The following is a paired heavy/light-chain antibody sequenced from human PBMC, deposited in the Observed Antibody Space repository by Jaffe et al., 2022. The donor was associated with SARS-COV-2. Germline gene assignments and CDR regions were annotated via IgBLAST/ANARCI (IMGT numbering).Light chain of an antibody. CDR3: SSYTSSSTLGLV. Sequence: QSALTQPASVSGSPGQSITISCTGTSSDVGGYNYVSWYQQHPGKAPKLMIYEVSNRPSGVPDRFSGSKSGNTASLTISGLQAEDEADYYCSSYTSSSTLGLVFGTGTKVTVL. J-gene: IGLJ1*01. CDR1: SSDVGGYNY. CDR2: EVS. V-gene: IGLV2-14*01.
Heavy chain of an antibody. CDR1: GYTFTGYY. J-gene: IGHJ6*02. CDR3: ARDRSILEKRTYYYGSGSYRCCGMDV. Sequence: QVQLVQSGAEVKKPGASVKVSCKASGYTFTGYYMHWVRQAPGQGLEWMGWINPNSGGTNYAQKFQGRVTMTRDTSISTAYMELSRLRSDDTAVYYCARDRSILEKRTYYYGSGSYRCCGMDVWGQGTTVTVSS. CDR2: INPNSGGT. D-gene: IGHD3-10*01. V-gene: IGHV1-2*02.